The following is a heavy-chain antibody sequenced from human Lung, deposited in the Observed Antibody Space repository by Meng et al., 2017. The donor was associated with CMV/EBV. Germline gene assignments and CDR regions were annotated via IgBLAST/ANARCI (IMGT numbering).Heavy chain of an antibody. CDR1: GFTFTSYA. J-gene: IGHJ6*02. CDR3: AKDGVVIPEGGMYV. V-gene: IGHV3-23*01. Sequence: GESLKISCAASGFTFTSYAMSWVRQAPGKGLEWVSAISGSGGSTYYADSVKGRFTISRDNSKNTLYLQMNSLRAEDTAVYYCAKDGVVIPEGGMYVWGQGTTVTVSS. D-gene: IGHD2-2*01. CDR2: ISGSGGST.